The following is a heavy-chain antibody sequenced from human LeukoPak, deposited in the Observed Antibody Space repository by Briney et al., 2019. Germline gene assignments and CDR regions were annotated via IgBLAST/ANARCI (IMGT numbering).Heavy chain of an antibody. D-gene: IGHD2-15*01. CDR1: GYSFTTYW. J-gene: IGHJ3*02. Sequence: GESLKISCKGSGYSFTTYWIGWVRQMPGKGLEWMGIIHPGDSDTRYSPSFEGQVTISVDKSISTAYLQWSSLKASDTAMYYCARRGLLGYCIGASCYDAFDIWGQGIMVTVSS. V-gene: IGHV5-51*01. CDR2: IHPGDSDT. CDR3: ARRGLLGYCIGASCYDAFDI.